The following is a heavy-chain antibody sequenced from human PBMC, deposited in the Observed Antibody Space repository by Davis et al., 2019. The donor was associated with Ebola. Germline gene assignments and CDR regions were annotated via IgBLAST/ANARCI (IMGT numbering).Heavy chain of an antibody. CDR1: GGSISSYY. J-gene: IGHJ4*02. CDR2: IYYSGST. V-gene: IGHV4-59*01. D-gene: IGHD5-18*01. Sequence: MPSETLSLTCTVSGGSISSYYWSWIRQPPGKGLEWIGYIYYSGSTNYNPSLKSRVTISVDTSKNQFSLKLSSVTAADTAVYYCARGGIFTNTAMASEGWGQGTLVTVSS. CDR3: ARGGIFTNTAMASEG.